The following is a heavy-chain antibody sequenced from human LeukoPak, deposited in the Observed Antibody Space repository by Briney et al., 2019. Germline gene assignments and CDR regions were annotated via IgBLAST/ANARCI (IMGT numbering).Heavy chain of an antibody. J-gene: IGHJ4*02. CDR3: ARIGYCSGSRCLNFDY. D-gene: IGHD2-15*01. Sequence: SGPTLVKPTQTLTLTCTFSGFSLRTKGVGVGWIRQPPGKTLEWLSLIYWDDDKRYHPSLKTRLTITRDTSNNQVVLTMTDMDPVDTATYYCARIGYCSGSRCLNFDYWGQGTLVTVSS. CDR2: IYWDDDK. V-gene: IGHV2-5*02. CDR1: GFSLRTKGVG.